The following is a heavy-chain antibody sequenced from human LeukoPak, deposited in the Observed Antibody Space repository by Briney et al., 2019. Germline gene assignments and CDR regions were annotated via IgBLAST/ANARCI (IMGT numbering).Heavy chain of an antibody. CDR1: GFTFSSYA. J-gene: IGHJ4*02. CDR2: ISGSGGIT. Sequence: GGSLRLSCAASGFTFSSYAMSWVRQAPGKGLEWVSAISGSGGITYYAYAVKGRFTISGDNSKNTLYLQINSRGVEDTAVYSCAAAKRHYDILPASYWARGFDDWGQRTLLTVSS. V-gene: IGHV3-23*01. CDR3: AAAKRHYDILPASYWARGFDD. D-gene: IGHD3-9*01.